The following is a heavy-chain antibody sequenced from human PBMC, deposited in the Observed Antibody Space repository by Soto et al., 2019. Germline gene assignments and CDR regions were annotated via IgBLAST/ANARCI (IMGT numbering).Heavy chain of an antibody. J-gene: IGHJ3*02. Sequence: QVQLQESGPGLVKPSQTLSLPCTVSGGSISSGVYYWSWIRKPPGKGLEWIGYIYYSGSTYYNPSLKSRVTISVDTSKNQFSLKLSSVTAADTAVYYCARGDCSGGSCYQKLHAFDIWGQGTMVTVSS. CDR2: IYYSGST. CDR1: GGSISSGVYY. D-gene: IGHD2-15*01. CDR3: ARGDCSGGSCYQKLHAFDI. V-gene: IGHV4-30-4*01.